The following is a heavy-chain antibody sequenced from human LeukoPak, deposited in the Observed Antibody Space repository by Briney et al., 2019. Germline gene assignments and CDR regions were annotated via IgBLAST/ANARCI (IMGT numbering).Heavy chain of an antibody. CDR1: GFTFSNAW. D-gene: IGHD5-18*01. J-gene: IGHJ4*02. Sequence: PGGSLRLSCAASGFTFSNAWMSWVRQAPGKGLEWVGRIKSKTDGGTTDYAAPVKGGFTISRDDLKNTLYLQTNSLKTEDTAVYYCTTVQGGYSYGIVDYWGQGTLVTVSS. CDR3: TTVQGGYSYGIVDY. CDR2: IKSKTDGGTT. V-gene: IGHV3-15*01.